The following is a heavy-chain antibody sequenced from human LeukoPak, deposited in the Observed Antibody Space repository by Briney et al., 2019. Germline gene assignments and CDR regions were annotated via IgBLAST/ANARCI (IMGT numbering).Heavy chain of an antibody. CDR1: GGSISSGGYY. CDR3: ARGRGVWPHPHRSTGNWFDP. CDR2: IYHSGST. D-gene: IGHD3-10*01. J-gene: IGHJ5*02. Sequence: PSETLSLTCTVSGGSISSGGYYWSWIRQPPGKGLEWIGYIYHSGSTYYNPSLKSRVTISVDRSKNQFSLKLSSVTAADTAVYYCARGRGVWPHPHRSTGNWFDPWGQGTLVTVSS. V-gene: IGHV4-30-2*01.